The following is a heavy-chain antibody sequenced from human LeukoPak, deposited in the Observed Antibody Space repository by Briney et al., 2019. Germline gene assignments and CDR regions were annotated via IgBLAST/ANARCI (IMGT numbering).Heavy chain of an antibody. J-gene: IGHJ6*03. Sequence: PSETLSLTCTVSGGSVSSGSYYWSWIRQPPGKGLEWIGYIYYSGCTNYNPSLKSRVTISVDTSKNQFSPKLSSVTAADTAVYYCARVTMIADYYYYMDVWGKGTTVTVSS. D-gene: IGHD2-21*01. V-gene: IGHV4-61*01. CDR1: GGSVSSGSYY. CDR3: ARVTMIADYYYYMDV. CDR2: IYYSGCT.